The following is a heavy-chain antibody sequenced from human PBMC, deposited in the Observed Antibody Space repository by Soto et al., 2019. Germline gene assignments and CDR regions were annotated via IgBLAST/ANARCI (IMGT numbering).Heavy chain of an antibody. V-gene: IGHV3-23*01. Sequence: EVHLLESGGGLVQPGGSLRLSCAASGFTFSSNAMSWVRQAPGKGLEWVSAISGSGDSTYYADSVKGRFTISRDNSKNTLYLQMNSPRAEDTAVYYCSRRLDYFDYWGQGTPVTVSS. D-gene: IGHD4-17*01. CDR1: GFTFSSNA. CDR3: SRRLDYFDY. J-gene: IGHJ4*02. CDR2: ISGSGDST.